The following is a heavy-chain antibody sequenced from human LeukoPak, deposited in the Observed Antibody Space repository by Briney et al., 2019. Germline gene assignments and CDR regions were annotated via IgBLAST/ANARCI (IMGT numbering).Heavy chain of an antibody. Sequence: PSETLSLTCTVSGGSISSGDYYWSWIRQSPGKGLEWIGYIHYSGSTYYNPSLKSRVTISVDTSKNQFSLKLSSVTAADTAVYYCARDTVTTGWFDPWGQGTLVTVSS. CDR3: ARDTVTTGWFDP. D-gene: IGHD4-11*01. CDR2: IHYSGST. CDR1: GGSISSGDYY. V-gene: IGHV4-30-4*08. J-gene: IGHJ5*02.